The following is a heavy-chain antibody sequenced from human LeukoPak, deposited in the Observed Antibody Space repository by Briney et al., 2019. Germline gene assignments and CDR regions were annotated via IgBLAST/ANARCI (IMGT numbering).Heavy chain of an antibody. Sequence: GGSLRLSCAASGFTFSKYAMSWVRQAPGKGLEWVSVIYSGGSTYYADSVKGRFTISRDNSKNTLYLQMNSLRAEDTAVYYCARGRLGCSGGSCHPDYWGQGTLVTVSS. CDR3: ARGRLGCSGGSCHPDY. J-gene: IGHJ4*02. V-gene: IGHV3-53*01. D-gene: IGHD2-15*01. CDR1: GFTFSKYA. CDR2: IYSGGST.